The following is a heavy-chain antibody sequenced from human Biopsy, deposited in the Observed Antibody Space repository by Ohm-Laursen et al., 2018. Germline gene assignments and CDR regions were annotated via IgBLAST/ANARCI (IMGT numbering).Heavy chain of an antibody. CDR3: ARATNSTGWPYYYFYGMDV. CDR2: IYYSGST. D-gene: IGHD2/OR15-2a*01. CDR1: GGPISSDY. V-gene: IGHV4-59*01. J-gene: IGHJ6*02. Sequence: GTLSLTCSVSGGPISSDYWSWIRQTPGKGLEWIGYIYYSGSTNYNPSLKSRVTISVDASKNQFSLRLNSVTAADTAVYYFARATNSTGWPYYYFYGMDVWGQGTTVIVSS.